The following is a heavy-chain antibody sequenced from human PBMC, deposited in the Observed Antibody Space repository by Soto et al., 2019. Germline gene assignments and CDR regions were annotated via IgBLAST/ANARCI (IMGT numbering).Heavy chain of an antibody. CDR3: ARAISIAVAGFAHYFDY. V-gene: IGHV4-59*01. Sequence: SETLSLTCTVSGDSISTYYWSWIRQPPGKGLEWIGYIYYSGSTNYNPSLKSRVTISVDTSKNQFSLKLSSVTAADTAVYYCARAISIAVAGFAHYFDYWGQGTLVTVS. J-gene: IGHJ4*02. CDR1: GDSISTYY. CDR2: IYYSGST. D-gene: IGHD6-19*01.